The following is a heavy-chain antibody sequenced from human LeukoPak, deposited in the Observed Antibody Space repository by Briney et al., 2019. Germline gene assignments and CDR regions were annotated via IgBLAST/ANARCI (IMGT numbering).Heavy chain of an antibody. D-gene: IGHD4-17*01. V-gene: IGHV3-48*01. CDR2: TSVNGAVT. CDR3: ARDRDGDEDFDY. CDR1: GFTINDYG. Sequence: QSGESLRLSCAFSGFTINDYGVNWVRRAPGKGLEWLSHTSVNGAVTTYADSVKGRFTISSDTAKNSLYLQLNSLTVGDTAMYYCARDRDGDEDFDYWGRGTLVTVSS. J-gene: IGHJ4*02.